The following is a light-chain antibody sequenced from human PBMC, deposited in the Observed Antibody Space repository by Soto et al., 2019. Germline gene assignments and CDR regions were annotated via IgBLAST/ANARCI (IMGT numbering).Light chain of an antibody. J-gene: IGLJ1*01. V-gene: IGLV2-14*01. Sequence: QTVRTQAASVSGSPGQSIAISCTGTSSDVVGYNYVSWYQQHPGKVPKLLIHEVSNRPSGVSNRFSGSKSGNTASLTISGLQAEDEADYYCLSKTSTISYVFGTGTKVTVL. CDR1: SSDVVGYNY. CDR2: EVS. CDR3: LSKTSTISYV.